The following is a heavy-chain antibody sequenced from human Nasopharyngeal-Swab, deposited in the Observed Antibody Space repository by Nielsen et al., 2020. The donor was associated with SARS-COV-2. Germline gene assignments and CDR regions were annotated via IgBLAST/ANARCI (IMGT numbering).Heavy chain of an antibody. V-gene: IGHV3-9*01. J-gene: IGHJ4*02. CDR3: ANDMRIAAAFDY. CDR2: ISWNSGSI. Sequence: VRQAPGKGLEWVSGISWNSGSIGYADSVKGRFTISRDNAKNSLYLQMNSLRAEDTALYYCANDMRIAAAFDYWGQGTLVTVSS. D-gene: IGHD6-13*01.